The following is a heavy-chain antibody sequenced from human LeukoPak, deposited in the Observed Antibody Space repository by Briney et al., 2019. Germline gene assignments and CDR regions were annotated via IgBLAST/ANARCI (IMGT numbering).Heavy chain of an antibody. J-gene: IGHJ4*02. D-gene: IGHD3-16*01. Sequence: SETLSLTCSVSGDSMRSDYWSWIRQPPGKGLEWIGYIYYSGTTRYNPSFESRLTISIDTSNYHFSLKLTSVTAADTAVYYCAKVPSYDYTGSTRGSIDFWGQGILVTVSS. CDR1: GDSMRSDY. V-gene: IGHV4-59*01. CDR3: AKVPSYDYTGSTRGSIDF. CDR2: IYYSGTT.